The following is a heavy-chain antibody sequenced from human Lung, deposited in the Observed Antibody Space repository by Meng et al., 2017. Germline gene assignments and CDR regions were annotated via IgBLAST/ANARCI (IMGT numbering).Heavy chain of an antibody. J-gene: IGHJ2*01. Sequence: VQLQGSAPGLLKPSQTLSLTCTVSGGSISSSNYYWSWIRQPPGKGLEWSGHIYNSGSTYYNPSLKSRITISVDTSKNQFSLKLSSVTAADTAVYYCARGQKGYFDLWGRGTLVTVSS. V-gene: IGHV4-30-4*01. CDR1: GGSISSSNYY. CDR3: ARGQKGYFDL. CDR2: IYNSGST.